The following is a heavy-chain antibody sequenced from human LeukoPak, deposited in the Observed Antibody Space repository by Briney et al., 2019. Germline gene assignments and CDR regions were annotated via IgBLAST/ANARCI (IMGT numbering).Heavy chain of an antibody. D-gene: IGHD1-26*01. J-gene: IGHJ3*02. CDR3: ARGSPSLSGRLSGGDAFDI. V-gene: IGHV1-69*05. CDR2: IIPIFGTA. Sequence: SVKVSCKASGYTFTSYGISWARQAPGQGLEWMGWIIPIFGTANYAQKLQGRVTITTDESTSTAYMELSSLRSEDTAVYYGARGSPSLSGRLSGGDAFDIWGQGTMVTVSS. CDR1: GYTFTSYG.